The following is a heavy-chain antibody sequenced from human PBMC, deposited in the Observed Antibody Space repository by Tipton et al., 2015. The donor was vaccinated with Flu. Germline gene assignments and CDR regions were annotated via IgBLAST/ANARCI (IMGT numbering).Heavy chain of an antibody. D-gene: IGHD3-10*01. Sequence: SLRLSCAASGFTFSTYSMNWVRQAPGKGLEWVSSISSSSSYIYYADSVKGRFTISRDNAKSSLYLQMNSLRAEDTAVYYCANERAIRGVATDYWGQGTLVPISS. CDR2: ISSSSSYI. V-gene: IGHV3-21*01. CDR3: ANERAIRGVATDY. CDR1: GFTFSTYS. J-gene: IGHJ4*02.